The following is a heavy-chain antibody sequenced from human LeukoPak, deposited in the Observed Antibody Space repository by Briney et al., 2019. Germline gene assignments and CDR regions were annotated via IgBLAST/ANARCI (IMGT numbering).Heavy chain of an antibody. D-gene: IGHD3-10*01. V-gene: IGHV4-39*01. Sequence: SETLSLTCTVSGDSISSSGYYWGWIRQPPGKGLEWIGSIYYSGTTYYNPSLKSRVTISVDTSKNQFSLKLSSVTAADTAVYYCAKSYYGSGSYHLFDYWGQGTLVTVSS. CDR2: IYYSGTT. CDR1: GDSISSSGYY. J-gene: IGHJ4*02. CDR3: AKSYYGSGSYHLFDY.